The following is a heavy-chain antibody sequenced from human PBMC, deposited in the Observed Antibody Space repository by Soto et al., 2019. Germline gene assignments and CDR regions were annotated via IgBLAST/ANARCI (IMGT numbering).Heavy chain of an antibody. CDR1: GFTFSDYY. CDR2: ISSSGSTI. D-gene: IGHD3-3*01. J-gene: IGHJ6*03. Sequence: GGSLRLSCAVSGFTFSDYYMSWIRQAPGKGLEWVSYISSSGSTIYYADSVKGRFTISRDNAKNSLYLQMNSLRAEDTAVYYCARGAKYYDFWSGPRICPNMDVWGKGTTVTLSS. CDR3: ARGAKYYDFWSGPRICPNMDV. V-gene: IGHV3-11*01.